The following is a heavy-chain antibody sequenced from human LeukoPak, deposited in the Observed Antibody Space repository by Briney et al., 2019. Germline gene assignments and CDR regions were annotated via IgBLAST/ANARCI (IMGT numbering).Heavy chain of an antibody. J-gene: IGHJ4*02. CDR1: GYSISSGYY. V-gene: IGHV4-38-2*02. Sequence: SETLSLTCTVSGYSISSGYYWGWILQPPGKGLEWIGSIYHSGSTYYNPSLKSRVTISVDTSKNQFSLKLSSVTAADTAVYYCARGGVIILDYWGQGTLVTVSS. D-gene: IGHD3-10*01. CDR2: IYHSGST. CDR3: ARGGVIILDY.